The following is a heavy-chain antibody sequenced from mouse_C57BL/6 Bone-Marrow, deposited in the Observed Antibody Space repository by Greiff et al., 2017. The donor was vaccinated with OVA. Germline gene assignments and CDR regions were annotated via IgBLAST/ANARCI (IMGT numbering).Heavy chain of an antibody. D-gene: IGHD2-5*01. J-gene: IGHJ3*01. Sequence: EVKLVESGEGLVKPGGSLKLSCAASGFTFSSYAMSWVRQTPEKRLEWVAYISSGGDYIYYADTVKGRFTISRDNARNTLYLQMSSLKSEDTAMYYCTRDRRAYYSNYGQFAYWGQGTLVTVSA. CDR3: TRDRRAYYSNYGQFAY. V-gene: IGHV5-9-1*02. CDR2: ISSGGDYI. CDR1: GFTFSSYA.